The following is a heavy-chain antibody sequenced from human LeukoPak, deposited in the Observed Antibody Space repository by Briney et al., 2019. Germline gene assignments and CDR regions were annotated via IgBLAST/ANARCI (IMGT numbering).Heavy chain of an antibody. D-gene: IGHD6-13*01. CDR2: ISGSGGST. J-gene: IGHJ4*02. V-gene: IGHV3-23*01. CDR3: AKDQVAAGTKSPFDY. Sequence: GGSLRLSCAASGFAFSSYAMSWVRQAPGKGLEWVSAISGSGGSTYYADSVKGRFTISRDNSKNTLYLQMNSLRAEDTAVYYCAKDQVAAGTKSPFDYWGQGTLVTVSS. CDR1: GFAFSSYA.